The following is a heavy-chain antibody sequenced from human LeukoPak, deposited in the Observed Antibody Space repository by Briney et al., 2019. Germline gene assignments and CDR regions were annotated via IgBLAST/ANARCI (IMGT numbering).Heavy chain of an antibody. D-gene: IGHD2-2*01. CDR1: GFTFSSYA. V-gene: IGHV3-23*01. J-gene: IGHJ4*02. CDR2: ISGSGGST. Sequence: PGGSLRLSCAASGFTFSSYAMSWVRQAPGKGLEWVSLISGSGGSTYYADSVKGRFTVSRDNSKNTLYLQMNSLRVDDTAVYYCAKVLSCSRTSCPSDYWGQGTLVTVSS. CDR3: AKVLSCSRTSCPSDY.